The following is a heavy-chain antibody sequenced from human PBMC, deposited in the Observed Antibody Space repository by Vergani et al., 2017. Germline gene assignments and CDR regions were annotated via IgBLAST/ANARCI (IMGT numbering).Heavy chain of an antibody. V-gene: IGHV3-33*01. J-gene: IGHJ4*02. D-gene: IGHD5-12*01. CDR2: IWYDGSNK. Sequence: QVQLVESGGGVVQPGRSLRLSCAASGFTFSSYGMHWVRQAPGKGLEWVAVIWYDGSNKYYADSVKGRFTISRDNSKNTLYLQMNSLRAEETAVYYCARDALVAKGSFDYWGQGTLVTVSS. CDR3: ARDALVAKGSFDY. CDR1: GFTFSSYG.